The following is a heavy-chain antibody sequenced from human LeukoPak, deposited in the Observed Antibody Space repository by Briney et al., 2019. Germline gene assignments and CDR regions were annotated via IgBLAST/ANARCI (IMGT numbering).Heavy chain of an antibody. CDR2: IYPADSDT. V-gene: IGHV5-51*01. Sequence: GESLKISCKASGYSFTSYWIAWVRQMPGKGLEWMGIIYPADSDTRYSPSFQGQVTTSVDKSITTAYLQWSSLKASDTAMYYWARQATFDIWGEGTMVTVSS. J-gene: IGHJ3*02. CDR3: ARQATFDI. CDR1: GYSFTSYW.